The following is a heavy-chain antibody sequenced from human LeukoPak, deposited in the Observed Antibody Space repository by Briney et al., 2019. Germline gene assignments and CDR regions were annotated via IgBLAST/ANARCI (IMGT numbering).Heavy chain of an antibody. J-gene: IGHJ3*02. CDR1: GGSFSGYY. CDR2: INHSGST. V-gene: IGHV4-34*01. CDR3: AKSNGYGLVDI. D-gene: IGHD3-10*01. Sequence: SETLSLTCAVYGGSFSGYYWSWIRQPPGKGLEWIGEINHSGSTNYIPSLESRVTLSVDTSKNQFSLNLNSVTAADTAVYYCAKSNGYGLVDIWGQGTMVTVSS.